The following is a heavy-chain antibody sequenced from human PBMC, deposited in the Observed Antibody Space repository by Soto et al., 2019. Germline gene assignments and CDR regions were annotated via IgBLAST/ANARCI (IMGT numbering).Heavy chain of an antibody. D-gene: IGHD5-12*01. CDR3: AREARIYSGCDCRGDYFDY. Sequence: QVQLVQSGAEVKKPGASVKVSCKASGYTFTGYYMHWVRQAPGQGLEWMGWINPNSGGTNYAQKFQGWAAKGRDTTVSTAYMEMRKLRSDDTAVYYCAREARIYSGCDCRGDYFDYWGQGTLVTVSS. J-gene: IGHJ4*02. V-gene: IGHV1-2*04. CDR2: INPNSGGT. CDR1: GYTFTGYY.